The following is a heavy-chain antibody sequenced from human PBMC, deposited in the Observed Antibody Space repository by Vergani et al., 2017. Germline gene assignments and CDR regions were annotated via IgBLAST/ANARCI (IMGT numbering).Heavy chain of an antibody. J-gene: IGHJ5*02. CDR2: IYPGDSDV. D-gene: IGHD1-1*01. V-gene: IGHV5-51*01. Sequence: EVQLVQSGVEVKKPGESLKISCEGSGYSFPSYWIGWVRQKPGKGLEWMGIIYPGDSDVRYSPSFQGQVTISADKSINTAYLEWSSLKVSDSAMYFCARHSTGETGRGFDPWGQGTQVTVSS. CDR3: ARHSTGETGRGFDP. CDR1: GYSFPSYW.